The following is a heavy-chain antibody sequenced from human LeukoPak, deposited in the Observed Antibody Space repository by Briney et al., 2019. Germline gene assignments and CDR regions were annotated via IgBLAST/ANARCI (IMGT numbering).Heavy chain of an antibody. J-gene: IGHJ2*01. V-gene: IGHV3-30*18. CDR3: AKGACSGGNCYRVNWYFDL. Sequence: GSLRLSCAASGFTFSTYGMHWVRLAPGKGLEWVAVVSHDGGDTYYADSVKGRFTISRDNSKNTVYLQMTSLTPEDTTVYYCAKGACSGGNCYRVNWYFDLWGRGTLVTVSS. D-gene: IGHD2-15*01. CDR1: GFTFSTYG. CDR2: VSHDGGDT.